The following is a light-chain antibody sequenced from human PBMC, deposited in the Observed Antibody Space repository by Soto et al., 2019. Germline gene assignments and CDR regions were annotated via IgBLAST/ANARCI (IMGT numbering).Light chain of an antibody. CDR2: DAS. J-gene: IGKJ5*01. CDR1: ESVNSN. V-gene: IGKV3-15*01. Sequence: ERVMTQSPATLSVSPGERATLSCRASESVNSNLAWYQQKPGQAPRLLIYDASTRAAGIPARFSGSGSVTEFTLTISSLQSEDFAIYYCQHYYNWPYTFGQGTRLEI. CDR3: QHYYNWPYT.